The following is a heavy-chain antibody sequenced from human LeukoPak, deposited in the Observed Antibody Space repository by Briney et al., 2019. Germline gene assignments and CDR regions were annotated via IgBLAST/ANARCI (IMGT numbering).Heavy chain of an antibody. CDR3: ARVRGTALVNMYFDY. D-gene: IGHD2-21*02. J-gene: IGHJ4*02. CDR1: GFTFSSYE. Sequence: GGSLRLSCAAPGFTFSSYEMNWVRQAAGKGLEWVSFITSSSTTICYADSVKGRFTISRDNAKNSLYLQMNSLRDEDTAVYYCARVRGTALVNMYFDYWSQGTLVTVSS. CDR2: ITSSSTTI. V-gene: IGHV3-48*03.